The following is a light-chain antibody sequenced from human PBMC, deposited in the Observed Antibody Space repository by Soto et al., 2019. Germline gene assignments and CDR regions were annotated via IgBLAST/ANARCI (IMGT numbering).Light chain of an antibody. CDR3: QKYNSGPRT. Sequence: DILMTQSPSSLSASVGDRVTITCRASQVISNYLAWYQQTPGKVPTLLIYAASTLQSGVPSRFSGSGSGTDFTLTISRLQPEDVATYYCQKYNSGPRTFGGGTKVEI. CDR2: AAS. J-gene: IGKJ4*01. V-gene: IGKV1-27*01. CDR1: QVISNY.